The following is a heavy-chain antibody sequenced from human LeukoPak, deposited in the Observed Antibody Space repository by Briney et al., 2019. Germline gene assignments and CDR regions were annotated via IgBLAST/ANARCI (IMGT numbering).Heavy chain of an antibody. CDR3: ARHEYDYVWGSYRQGPLGV. J-gene: IGHJ4*02. CDR2: INHSGST. CDR1: GGSFSGYY. V-gene: IGHV4-34*01. Sequence: TSSETLSLTCAVYGGSFSGYYWSWIRQPPGKGLEWIGEINHSGSTNYNPSLKSRVTISVDTSKNQFSLKLSSVTAADTAVYYCARHEYDYVWGSYRQGPLGVWGQGTLVTVSS. D-gene: IGHD3-16*02.